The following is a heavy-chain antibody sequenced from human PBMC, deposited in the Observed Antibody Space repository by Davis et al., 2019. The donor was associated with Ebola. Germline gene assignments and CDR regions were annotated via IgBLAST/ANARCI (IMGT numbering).Heavy chain of an antibody. CDR3: VVVGYYFEY. CDR2: ITSNGGDT. V-gene: IGHV3-64*04. Sequence: GESLKISCSGSGFTFSSYAMHWVRQAPGKGLEYVSTITSNGGDTYYADSVKGRFTISRDNSKNTMYLQMNSLRAEDTALYYCVVVGYYFEYWGQGTLVTVSS. CDR1: GFTFSSYA. D-gene: IGHD3-16*01. J-gene: IGHJ4*02.